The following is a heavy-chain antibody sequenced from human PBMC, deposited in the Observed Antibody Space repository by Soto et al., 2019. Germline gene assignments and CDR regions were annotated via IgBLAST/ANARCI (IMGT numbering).Heavy chain of an antibody. V-gene: IGHV3-49*05. CDR3: TRDTYTSRYTYYGMEV. J-gene: IGHJ6*01. CDR2: IRSKAYGGTT. D-gene: IGHD6-13*01. CDR1: VFTFVDYA. Sequence: KPGGSLRLSCTTSVFTFVDYAMSWFRQAPGKGLERVGFIRSKAYGGTTEYAASVKGRFTISRDDSKSIAYLLMNSLKTEDTAVYYCTRDTYTSRYTYYGMEVWGHGTKVTLSS.